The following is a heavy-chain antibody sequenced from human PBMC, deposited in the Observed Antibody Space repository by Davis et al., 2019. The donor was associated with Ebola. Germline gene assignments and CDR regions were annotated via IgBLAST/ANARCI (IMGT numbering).Heavy chain of an antibody. V-gene: IGHV4-59*01. CDR2: ISYTGGT. J-gene: IGHJ5*02. D-gene: IGHD3-3*01. CDR3: ARGGERDFWNSNWFDP. Sequence: PSETLSLTCTVSGDSIYNYYWAWIRQPPGKGLEWIGYISYTGGTNYNPSLHSRVSISRDTSKHPFSLRLSSVSAADAAVYYCARGGERDFWNSNWFDPWGQGTLVTVSS. CDR1: GDSIYNYY.